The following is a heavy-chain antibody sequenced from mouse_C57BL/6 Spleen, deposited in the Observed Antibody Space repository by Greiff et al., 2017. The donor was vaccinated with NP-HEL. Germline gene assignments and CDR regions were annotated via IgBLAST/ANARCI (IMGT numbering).Heavy chain of an antibody. CDR2: INPSNGGT. CDR3: ARSRLYAMDY. J-gene: IGHJ4*01. CDR1: GYTFTNYW. Sequence: QVQLQQPGTELVKPGASVKLSCKASGYTFTNYWMHWVKQRPGHGLEWIGNINPSNGGTYYNEKFKSKATLTVVKSSSTAYMQLGSLTSEDSAVYYCARSRLYAMDYWGQGTSVTVSS. V-gene: IGHV1-53*01.